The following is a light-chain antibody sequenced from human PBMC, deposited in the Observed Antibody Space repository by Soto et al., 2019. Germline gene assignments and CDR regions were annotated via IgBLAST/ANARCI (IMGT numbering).Light chain of an antibody. J-gene: IGKJ2*01. Sequence: IVMTQSPATLSLSPGERATLSCRASQSVSSKLAWYQQKPGQAPRLLIYGASTRATGIPARFSGSGSGTEFTLTISSLQSEDFAVYYCQQYNDWRTFGQGTQLEIK. V-gene: IGKV3-15*01. CDR1: QSVSSK. CDR3: QQYNDWRT. CDR2: GAS.